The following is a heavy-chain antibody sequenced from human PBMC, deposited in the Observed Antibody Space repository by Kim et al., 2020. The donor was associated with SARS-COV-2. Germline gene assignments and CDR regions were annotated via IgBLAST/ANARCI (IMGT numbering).Heavy chain of an antibody. CDR3: ASRGNWFDP. CDR2: LPLFLSSP. CDR1: GFTFIISF. D-gene: IGHD3-16*01. V-gene: IGHV3-74*01. Sequence: GGSLRLSCAASGFTFIISFLPWFRPAPLLFLFFFSRLPLFLSSPSYAASLKGLFTISRDNAKNTLYLQMNSLRAEDTAVYYCASRGNWFDPWGQGTLVTVSS. J-gene: IGHJ5*02.